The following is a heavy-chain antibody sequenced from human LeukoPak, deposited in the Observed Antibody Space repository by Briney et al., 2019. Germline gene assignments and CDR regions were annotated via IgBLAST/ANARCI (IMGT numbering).Heavy chain of an antibody. CDR2: IYHSGST. Sequence: SGTLSLTCAVSGASISSNNWWWSWVRQPPGKGLEWIGEIYHSGSTNYNPSLKSRVTMSVDKSKNQFSLKLSSVTAADTAVYHCARGSASRLDYWGQGTLVTVSS. CDR1: GASISSNNW. D-gene: IGHD3-10*01. CDR3: ARGSASRLDY. J-gene: IGHJ4*02. V-gene: IGHV4-4*02.